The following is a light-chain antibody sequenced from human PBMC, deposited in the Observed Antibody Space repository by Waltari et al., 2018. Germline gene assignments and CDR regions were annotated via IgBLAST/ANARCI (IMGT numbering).Light chain of an antibody. CDR3: QAWDSYTAV. J-gene: IGLJ3*02. V-gene: IGLV3-1*01. CDR2: QDT. Sequence: SYELTQSPSVSVSPGQTASITCPGDGLGYKSISWYQQKPGQSPVLVLYQDTKRPSGIPERFAGSTSGITATLTISGTQAMDEADYYCQAWDSYTAVFGGGTKLTVL. CDR1: GLGYKS.